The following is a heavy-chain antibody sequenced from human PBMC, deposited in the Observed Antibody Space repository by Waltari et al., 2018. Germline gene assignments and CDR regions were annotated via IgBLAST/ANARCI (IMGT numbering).Heavy chain of an antibody. CDR1: GGTFSSYA. CDR3: ASAAAGTGYFDY. Sequence: QVQLVQSGAEVKKPGSSVKVSCKASGGTFSSYAISWVRQAPGQGLEWMGGIIPILGIANYAQKYHGRGTITADKSTSTAYMGLSSLRSEDTAVYYCASAAAGTGYFDYWGQGTLVTVSS. CDR2: IIPILGIA. V-gene: IGHV1-69*10. J-gene: IGHJ4*02. D-gene: IGHD6-13*01.